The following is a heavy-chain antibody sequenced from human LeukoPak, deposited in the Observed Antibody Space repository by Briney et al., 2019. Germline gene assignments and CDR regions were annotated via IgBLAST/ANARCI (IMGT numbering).Heavy chain of an antibody. J-gene: IGHJ6*02. V-gene: IGHV4-34*01. Sequence: SETLSLTCAVYGGSFSGYYWSWIRQPPGKGLEWIGSIYYSGSTYYNPSLKSRVTISVDTSKNQFSLKLSSVTAADTAVYYCARRGQVLRFLEWLPSGRAYGMDVWGQGTTVTVSS. D-gene: IGHD3-3*01. CDR3: ARRGQVLRFLEWLPSGRAYGMDV. CDR1: GGSFSGYY. CDR2: IYYSGST.